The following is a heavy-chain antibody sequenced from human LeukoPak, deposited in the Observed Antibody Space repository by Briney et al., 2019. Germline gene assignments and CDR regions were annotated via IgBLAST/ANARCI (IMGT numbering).Heavy chain of an antibody. J-gene: IGHJ4*02. CDR3: ARDYSPPHYYDSSGYFDS. Sequence: PGGSLRLSCAASGFTFSSYAMHWVRQAPGKGLEWVAVISYDGSNKYYADSVKGQFTISRGNSKNTLYLQMNSLRAEDTAVYYCARDYSPPHYYDSSGYFDSWGQGTLVTVSS. CDR1: GFTFSSYA. CDR2: ISYDGSNK. D-gene: IGHD3-22*01. V-gene: IGHV3-30-3*01.